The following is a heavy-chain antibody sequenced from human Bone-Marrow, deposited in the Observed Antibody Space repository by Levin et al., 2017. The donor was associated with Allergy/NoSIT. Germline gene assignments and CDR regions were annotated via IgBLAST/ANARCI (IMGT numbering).Heavy chain of an antibody. CDR2: ISGHNGDT. CDR1: GYNFVEYG. Sequence: ASVKVSCKASGYNFVEYGISWVRQAPGQGLEWMGWISGHNGDTKSAQKFQGRVTLTTDTSTNPAYMELRSLRSDDTAVYYCARGSRYSTTYRAMEVWGQGTTVTVSS. D-gene: IGHD1-26*01. J-gene: IGHJ6*02. CDR3: ARGSRYSTTYRAMEV. V-gene: IGHV1-18*01.